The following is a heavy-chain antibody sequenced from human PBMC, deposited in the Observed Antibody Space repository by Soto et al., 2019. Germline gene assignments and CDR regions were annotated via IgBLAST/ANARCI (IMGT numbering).Heavy chain of an antibody. D-gene: IGHD2-2*02. CDR3: ARVYGDGALDY. CDR2: IYHSGST. V-gene: IGHV4-30-2*01. Sequence: QLQLQESGSGLVKPSQTLSLTCAVSGGSISSGGYSWSWIRQPPGKGLEWIGYIYHSGSTYYNPSLKSRVTISVARSTNQFSVKVSSVTAADTAVYYCARVYGDGALDYWGQGTLVTVSS. CDR1: GGSISSGGYS. J-gene: IGHJ4*02.